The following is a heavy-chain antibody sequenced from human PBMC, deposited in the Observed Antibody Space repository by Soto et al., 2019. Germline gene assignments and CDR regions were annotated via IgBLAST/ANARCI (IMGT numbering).Heavy chain of an antibody. CDR1: GYIFSGYW. D-gene: IGHD3-22*01. CDR3: ARAFSSGYPFDY. J-gene: IGHJ4*02. Sequence: GASVKISCKGSGYIFSGYWIGWVRQMPGKGLEWMGMINPGDSDTRYSPSLQGQVTISADKSISTAYLQWSSLEASDTAMYYCARAFSSGYPFDYWGQGILVTVSS. V-gene: IGHV5-51*03. CDR2: INPGDSDT.